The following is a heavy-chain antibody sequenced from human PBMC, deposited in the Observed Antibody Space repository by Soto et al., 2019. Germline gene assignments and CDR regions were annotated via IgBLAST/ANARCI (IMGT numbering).Heavy chain of an antibody. CDR2: ISSSSSYI. V-gene: IGHV3-21*01. J-gene: IGHJ4*02. CDR1: GFTFITYS. CDR3: ARDFSPIDY. Sequence: PGGSLRLSSAASGFTFITYSMNWVLQAPGKGLEWVSSISSSSSYIYYADSVKGRFTISRDNAKNSLYLQMNSLRAKDTAVYYCARDFSPIDYWCQGTRVTVSS.